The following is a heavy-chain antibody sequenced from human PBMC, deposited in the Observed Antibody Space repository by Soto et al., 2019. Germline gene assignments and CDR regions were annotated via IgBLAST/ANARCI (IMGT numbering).Heavy chain of an antibody. Sequence: SLRLSCAASGFTFDEYAMHCVRQAAGKGLEWVSCISWNSGSIGYADSVKGRFTISRDNAKNSLYLQMNSLRAEDTAFYYCAKVKYCSGGSCYRAFDIWGQGTMVTVSS. CDR1: GFTFDEYA. J-gene: IGHJ3*02. D-gene: IGHD2-15*01. CDR2: ISWNSGSI. V-gene: IGHV3-9*01. CDR3: AKVKYCSGGSCYRAFDI.